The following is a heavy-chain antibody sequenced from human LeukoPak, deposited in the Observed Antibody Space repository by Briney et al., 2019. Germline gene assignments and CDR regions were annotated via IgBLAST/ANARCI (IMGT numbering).Heavy chain of an antibody. D-gene: IGHD4-17*01. J-gene: IGHJ6*03. CDR1: GGSFSGYY. CDR2: INHSGST. V-gene: IGHV4-34*01. CDR3: ARVNDGDRYYYYYYMDV. Sequence: SETLSLTCAVYGGSFSGYYWSWIRQPPGKGLEWIGEINHSGSTNYNPSLKSRVTISVDTSKNQFSLKLSSVTAADTAVFYCARVNDGDRYYYYYYMDVWGKGTTVTVSS.